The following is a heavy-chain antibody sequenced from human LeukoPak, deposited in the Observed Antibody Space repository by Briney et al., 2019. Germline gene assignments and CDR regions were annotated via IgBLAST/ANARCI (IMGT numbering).Heavy chain of an antibody. D-gene: IGHD5-12*01. CDR3: AISPLRGYFDL. CDR1: GFTFSDYA. Sequence: GGSLRLSFAASGFTFSDYAMSWVRQAPERGLEWVSVVSITGGTTYNADSVKGRFTISRDNSKNTLYLQMRNLRVDDTAVYYCAISPLRGYFDLWGRGTLVTVSS. CDR2: VSITGGTT. V-gene: IGHV3-23*01. J-gene: IGHJ2*01.